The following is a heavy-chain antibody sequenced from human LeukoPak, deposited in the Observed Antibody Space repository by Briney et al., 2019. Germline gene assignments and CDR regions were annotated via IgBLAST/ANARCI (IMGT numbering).Heavy chain of an antibody. CDR2: ISGSGGST. J-gene: IGHJ4*02. Sequence: GGSLRLSCAASGFTFSSYAMSWVRQAPGKGLEWVSGISGSGGSTYYADFVKGRFTISRDNSKNTLYLQMNSLRVEDTAVYYCASGAGGWELLTKSTFDYWGQGTLVTVSS. D-gene: IGHD1-26*01. CDR3: ASGAGGWELLTKSTFDY. V-gene: IGHV3-23*01. CDR1: GFTFSSYA.